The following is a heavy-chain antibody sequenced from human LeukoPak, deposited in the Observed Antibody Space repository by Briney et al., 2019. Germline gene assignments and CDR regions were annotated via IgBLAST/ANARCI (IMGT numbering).Heavy chain of an antibody. CDR1: GGSISSSY. V-gene: IGHV4-59*12. Sequence: PSETLTLTCTVSGGSISSSYWPWIRQPPGKGLEWISYIDYSAKTNYNPSLQRRVTISTDKSKNQLSLQMNSLRAADTAVYYCAGVTNGSTWYNVGGDNRYYYYMDVWGRGTTVTVSS. CDR2: IDYSAKT. J-gene: IGHJ6*03. CDR3: AGVTNGSTWYNVGGDNRYYYYMDV. D-gene: IGHD1-14*01.